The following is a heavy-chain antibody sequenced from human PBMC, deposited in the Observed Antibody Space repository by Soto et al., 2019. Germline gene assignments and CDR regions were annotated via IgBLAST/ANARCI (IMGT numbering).Heavy chain of an antibody. CDR2: ISSSGSTI. V-gene: IGHV3-11*01. J-gene: IGHJ3*02. Sequence: PGGSLRLSCGASGFTFSDYYMSWIRQAPGKGLEWVSYISSSGSTIYYADSVKGRFTISRDNAKNSLYLQMNSLRAEDTAVYYCARGKWELLGMNAFDIWGQGTMVTVSS. D-gene: IGHD1-26*01. CDR1: GFTFSDYY. CDR3: ARGKWELLGMNAFDI.